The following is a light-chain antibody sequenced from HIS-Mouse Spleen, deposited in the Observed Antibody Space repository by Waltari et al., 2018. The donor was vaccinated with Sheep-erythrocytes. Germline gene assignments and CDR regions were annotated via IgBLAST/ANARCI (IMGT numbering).Light chain of an antibody. Sequence: QSALTQPRPVSGSPGQPVTISCTGTTSDVGGYNFAPGYQQHQSKAPKPMIYDVSKRPSGVPDRFSGSKSGNTASLTISGLQAEDEADYYCCSYAGSYNHVFATGTKVTVL. CDR1: TSDVGGYNF. CDR3: CSYAGSYNHV. CDR2: DVS. J-gene: IGLJ1*01. V-gene: IGLV2-11*01.